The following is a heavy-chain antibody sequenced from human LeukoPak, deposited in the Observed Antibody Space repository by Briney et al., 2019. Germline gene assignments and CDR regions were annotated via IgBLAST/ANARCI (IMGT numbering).Heavy chain of an antibody. Sequence: PSETLSLTCAVYGGSFSGYYWSWIRQPPGKGLEWIGEINHSGSTNYNPSLKSRVTISVDTSKNQFSLKLSSVTAADTAVYYCARGVGYSSSWGYWGQGTLVTVSS. CDR3: ARGVGYSSSWGY. J-gene: IGHJ4*02. D-gene: IGHD6-13*01. V-gene: IGHV4-34*01. CDR1: GGSFSGYY. CDR2: INHSGST.